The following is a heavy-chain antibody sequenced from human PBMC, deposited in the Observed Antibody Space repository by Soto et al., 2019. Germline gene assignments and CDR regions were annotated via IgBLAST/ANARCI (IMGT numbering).Heavy chain of an antibody. CDR2: ISYDGSYK. CDR1: GFTFSSYG. V-gene: IGHV3-30*18. D-gene: IGHD6-13*01. Sequence: QVQLVESGGGVVQPGRSLRLSCAASGFTFSSYGMHWVRQAPGKGLEWVAVISYDGSYKYYGDSVKGRFTISRDNSKNTLYLQMNSLRAEDTTVYYCAKEKFSSNWYPDAFDIWGQGTMVTVSS. J-gene: IGHJ3*02. CDR3: AKEKFSSNWYPDAFDI.